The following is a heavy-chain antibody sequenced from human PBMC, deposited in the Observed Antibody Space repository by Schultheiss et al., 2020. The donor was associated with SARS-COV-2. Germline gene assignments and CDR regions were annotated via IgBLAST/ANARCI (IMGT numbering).Heavy chain of an antibody. D-gene: IGHD2-15*01. CDR2: IDPSDSYT. Sequence: GESLKISCQGSGYSFTNYWITWVRQMPGKGLEWMGRIDPSDSYTNYSPSFQGHVTISADKSITTAYLQWNSLKASDTAMYYCARPRCSGGSCYPDAFDIWGQGTMVTVSS. V-gene: IGHV5-10-1*01. CDR1: GYSFTNYW. J-gene: IGHJ3*02. CDR3: ARPRCSGGSCYPDAFDI.